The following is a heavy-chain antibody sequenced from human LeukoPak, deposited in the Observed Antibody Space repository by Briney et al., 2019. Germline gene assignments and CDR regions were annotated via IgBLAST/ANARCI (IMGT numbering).Heavy chain of an antibody. CDR2: IIPIFGTA. Sequence: ASVKVSCKASGYTFTSYAISWVRQAPGQGLEWMGGIIPIFGTANYAQKFQGRVTITADKSTSTAYMELSSLRSEDTAVYYCAREWQASGWYSMWGQGTLVTVSS. V-gene: IGHV1-69*06. CDR3: AREWQASGWYSM. J-gene: IGHJ4*02. D-gene: IGHD6-19*01. CDR1: GYTFTSYA.